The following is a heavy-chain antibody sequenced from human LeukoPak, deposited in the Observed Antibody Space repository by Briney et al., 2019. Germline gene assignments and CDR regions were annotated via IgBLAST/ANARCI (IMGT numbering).Heavy chain of an antibody. V-gene: IGHV4-34*01. Sequence: PSETLSLTCAVYGGTCSGYYWSWIRQPPGKELEWIGEINHSGSTNYNPSLKSRVTISVDTSKNQFSLKLSSVTAADTAVYYCARRLDTAMVHYYFDYWGQGTLVTVSS. D-gene: IGHD5-18*01. CDR3: ARRLDTAMVHYYFDY. J-gene: IGHJ4*02. CDR2: INHSGST. CDR1: GGTCSGYY.